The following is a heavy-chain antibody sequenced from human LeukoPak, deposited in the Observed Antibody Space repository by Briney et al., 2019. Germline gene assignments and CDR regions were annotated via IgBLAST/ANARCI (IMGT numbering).Heavy chain of an antibody. V-gene: IGHV5-51*01. CDR1: GYSFTTYW. J-gene: IGHJ4*02. CDR2: IYPGDSET. CDR3: ARGESEWLFHDY. Sequence: GESLKISCKGSGYSFTTYWIGWVRQMPGKGLEWMGIIYPGDSETRYGPSFEGQVTISADKSISTAYLQWSGLKASDTAMYYCARGESEWLFHDYWGQGTLVTVSS. D-gene: IGHD3-3*01.